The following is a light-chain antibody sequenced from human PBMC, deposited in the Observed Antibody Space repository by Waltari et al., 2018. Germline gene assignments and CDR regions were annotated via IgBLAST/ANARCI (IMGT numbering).Light chain of an antibody. V-gene: IGLV3-19*01. CDR3: NSRDSSGNHRVV. Sequence: SSELTQDPAVSVALGQTVRITCQGDSLRRYYASWYQQKPGQAPVLVIYGKNNRPSGIPYRFSGSSSGNTASLTITGAQAEDEADYYCNSRDSSGNHRVVFGGGTNLTVL. J-gene: IGLJ2*01. CDR1: SLRRYY. CDR2: GKN.